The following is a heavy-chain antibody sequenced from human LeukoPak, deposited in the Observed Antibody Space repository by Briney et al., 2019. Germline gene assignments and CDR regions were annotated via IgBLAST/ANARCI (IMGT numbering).Heavy chain of an antibody. CDR2: IYYSGST. CDR3: ARGPIVVIPAAIAYAFDV. J-gene: IGHJ3*01. V-gene: IGHV4-39*07. Sequence: SETLSLTCTVSGGSISSSNYYWGWFRQPPGKGLEWIGSIYYSGSTYYNPSLKTRVTISVDTSKNQFSLKLSSVTAADTAVYYCARGPIVVIPAAIAYAFDVWGQGTMVTVSS. CDR1: GGSISSSNYY. D-gene: IGHD2-2*01.